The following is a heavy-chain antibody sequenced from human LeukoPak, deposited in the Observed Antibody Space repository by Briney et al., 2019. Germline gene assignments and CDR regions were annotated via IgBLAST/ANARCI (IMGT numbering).Heavy chain of an antibody. V-gene: IGHV3-7*01. J-gene: IGHJ4*02. CDR1: GFTFSNYW. Sequence: GGSLRLSYAASGFTFSNYWMAWVRQAPGKGPEWVANINLDGSQKYYVDSVKGRFTISRDNAENSLYLQINSLRAEDTALYYCARKRPNYFDYWGQGTLVTVSS. CDR2: INLDGSQK. CDR3: ARKRPNYFDY.